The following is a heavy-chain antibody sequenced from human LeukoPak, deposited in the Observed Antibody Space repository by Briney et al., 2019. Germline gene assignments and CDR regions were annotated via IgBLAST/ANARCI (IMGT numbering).Heavy chain of an antibody. CDR1: GFSLSTSGVG. V-gene: IGHV2-5*01. J-gene: IGHJ4*02. D-gene: IGHD2-21*02. CDR2: IYWNDDN. Sequence: QSGPTLVNPTQTLTLTCTFSGFSLSTSGVGVGWIRQPPGKALEWLALIYWNDDNRYSPSLKSRLTITKDTSKNQVVLTMTNMDPVDTATYYCARTAYCGGDCYSFGYWGQGTLVTVSS. CDR3: ARTAYCGGDCYSFGY.